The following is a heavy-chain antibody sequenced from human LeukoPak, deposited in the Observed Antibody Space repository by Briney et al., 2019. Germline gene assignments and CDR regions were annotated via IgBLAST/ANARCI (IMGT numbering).Heavy chain of an antibody. CDR1: GYTLTELS. D-gene: IGHD3-22*01. CDR3: ATGGTYYYANTSYHTFDY. J-gene: IGHJ4*02. CDR2: FDPEDGET. V-gene: IGHV1-24*01. Sequence: GASAKVSCKVSGYTLTELSIHWVRLAPGKRLEWMGGFDPEDGETIYAQKFQGRVTMTEDTSTYTANMELSSLRSDDTAVYYCATGGTYYYANTSYHTFDYWGQGTLLTVSS.